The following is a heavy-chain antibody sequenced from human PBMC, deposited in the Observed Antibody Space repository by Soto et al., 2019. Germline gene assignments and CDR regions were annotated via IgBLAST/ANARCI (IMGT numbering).Heavy chain of an antibody. CDR3: ARRNSGTSFDY. J-gene: IGHJ4*02. V-gene: IGHV5-51*01. CDR2: VYPGESNS. CDR1: GSTFTSYW. D-gene: IGHD1-26*01. Sequence: GESLKISCKGSGSTFTSYWIGWVRQMPGKGLEWMGIVYPGESNSIYSPSFQDQVTISADKSISTAYLQWSSLKASDTAMYYCARRNSGTSFDYWGQGTRVTVSS.